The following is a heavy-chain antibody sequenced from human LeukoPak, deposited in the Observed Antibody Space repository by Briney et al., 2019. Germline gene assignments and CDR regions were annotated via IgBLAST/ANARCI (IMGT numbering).Heavy chain of an antibody. CDR3: AKDGGSGLDY. CDR1: GFTFDDYA. CDR2: ISWNSGSI. D-gene: IGHD6-19*01. J-gene: IGHJ4*02. V-gene: IGHV3-9*01. Sequence: GRSLRLSCAASGFTFDDYAMHWVRQAPGKGLEWVSGISWNSGSIGYADSVKGRFTISRDNAKNSLYLQMNSLRAEDKALYYCAKDGGSGLDYWGQGTLVTVSS.